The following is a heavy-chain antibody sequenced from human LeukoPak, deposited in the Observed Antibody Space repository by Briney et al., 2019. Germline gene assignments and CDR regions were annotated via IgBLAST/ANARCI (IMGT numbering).Heavy chain of an antibody. CDR3: ARDGGTRGFDY. CDR2: IYYSGST. CDR1: GGSISNSSYY. V-gene: IGHV4-39*07. Sequence: SETLPLTCTVSGGSISNSSYYWGWIRQPPGKGLEWIGSIYYSGSTHYNPSLKSRVTISVDTSKNQFSLKLSSVTAADTAVYYCARDGGTRGFDYWGQGTLVTVSS. J-gene: IGHJ4*02. D-gene: IGHD1-1*01.